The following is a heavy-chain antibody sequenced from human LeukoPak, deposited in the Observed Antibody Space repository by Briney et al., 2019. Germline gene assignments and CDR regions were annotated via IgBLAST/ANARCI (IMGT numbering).Heavy chain of an antibody. CDR3: ARDPVEWELLDYFDY. V-gene: IGHV1-2*02. D-gene: IGHD1-26*01. CDR2: IHPNSGGT. Sequence: ASVKVSCKASGYTFTGYYMHWVRQAPGQGLEWMGWIHPNSGGTNYAQKFQGRVTMTRDTSISTAYMELSRLRSDDTAVYYCARDPVEWELLDYFDYWGQGTLVTVSS. CDR1: GYTFTGYY. J-gene: IGHJ4*02.